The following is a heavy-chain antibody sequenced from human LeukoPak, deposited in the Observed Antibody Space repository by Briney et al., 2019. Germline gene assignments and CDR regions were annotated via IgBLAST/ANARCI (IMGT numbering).Heavy chain of an antibody. CDR2: IYPGDSDT. Sequence: GESLKISCKGSGYSFTSYWIGWVRQMPGKGLEWMGIIYPGDSDTRCSPSFQGQVTISADKSISTAYLQWSSLKASDTAMYYCARRGYCSGGSCLSSGYFDYWGQGTLVTVSS. V-gene: IGHV5-51*01. D-gene: IGHD2-15*01. J-gene: IGHJ4*02. CDR3: ARRGYCSGGSCLSSGYFDY. CDR1: GYSFTSYW.